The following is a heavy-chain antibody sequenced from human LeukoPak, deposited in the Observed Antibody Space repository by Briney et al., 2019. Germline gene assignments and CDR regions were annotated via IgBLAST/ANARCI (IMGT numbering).Heavy chain of an antibody. Sequence: GGSLRLSCAASGFTFSSYWMHWVRQAPGKGLVWVSRISSDGRSTDYADFVKGRFTISRDSAKNSLYLQMNSLRADDTAVYYCAREVREDGLGAFDIWGRGTMVTVSS. CDR1: GFTFSSYW. CDR2: ISSDGRST. V-gene: IGHV3-74*01. J-gene: IGHJ3*02. D-gene: IGHD3/OR15-3a*01. CDR3: AREVREDGLGAFDI.